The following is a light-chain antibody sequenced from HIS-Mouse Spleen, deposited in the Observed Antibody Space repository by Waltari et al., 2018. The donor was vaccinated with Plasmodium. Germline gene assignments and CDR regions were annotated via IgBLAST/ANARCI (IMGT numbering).Light chain of an antibody. J-gene: IGLJ3*02. CDR1: ALPTKY. CDR3: YSTDSSGNHRV. CDR2: EDS. Sequence: SYELTQPPSVPVSPGQTARITCPGDALPTKYAYWYQQKSGQAPVLVIYEDSKRPSGLPEGVSGASSGTMATLTISGAQVEDEADYYCYSTDSSGNHRVFGGVTKLTVL. V-gene: IGLV3-10*01.